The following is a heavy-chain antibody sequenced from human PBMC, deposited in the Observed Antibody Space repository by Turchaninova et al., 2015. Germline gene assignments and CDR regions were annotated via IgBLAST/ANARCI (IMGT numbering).Heavy chain of an antibody. D-gene: IGHD1-26*01. CDR3: AGHGRYSPADYYYYYMDV. CDR2: FSNSGST. CDR1: DYSISRGYY. Sequence: QVQLQESGPGLVKPSETLSLSCAVSDYSISRGYYWGWVRQTPGKGLGWIGGFSNSGSTYCNASRKSSVTISLDTSKNQFSMKLSVVTAADTAVYYCAGHGRYSPADYYYYYMDVWGKGTTVIVSS. V-gene: IGHV4-38-2*01. J-gene: IGHJ6*03.